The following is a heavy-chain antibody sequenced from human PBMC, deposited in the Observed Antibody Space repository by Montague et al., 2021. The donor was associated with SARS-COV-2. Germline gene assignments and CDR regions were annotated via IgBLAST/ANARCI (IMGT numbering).Heavy chain of an antibody. V-gene: IGHV4-39*01. CDR2: INYSGST. CDR1: GGSIRTSSYY. CDR3: AMRGGALDAFDI. Sequence: SETLSLTCTVSGGSIRTSSYYWVWIRQPPGKGLDWIGSINYSGSTYYNPSLKIRVTISVYTSKNQFSLKLSSVTAADMSVYYCAMRGGALDAFDIWGQGTMVIVSS. D-gene: IGHD4-17*01. J-gene: IGHJ3*02.